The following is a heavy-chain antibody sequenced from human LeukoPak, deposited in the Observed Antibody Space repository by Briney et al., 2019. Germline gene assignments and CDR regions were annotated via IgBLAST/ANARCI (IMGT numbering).Heavy chain of an antibody. Sequence: SETLSLTCTVSGGSISSYYWSWIRQPPGKGLEWIGEINHSGSTNYNPSLKSRVTISVDTSKNQFSLKLSSVTAADTAVYYCARGLRGDGFYFDYWGQGTLVTVSS. CDR3: ARGLRGDGFYFDY. CDR2: INHSGST. D-gene: IGHD3-10*01. CDR1: GGSISSYY. V-gene: IGHV4-34*01. J-gene: IGHJ4*02.